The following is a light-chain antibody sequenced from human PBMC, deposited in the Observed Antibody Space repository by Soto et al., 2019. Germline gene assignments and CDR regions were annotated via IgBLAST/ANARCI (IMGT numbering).Light chain of an antibody. CDR1: QNVYINS. CDR2: GAS. CDR3: QQYGDSPLT. V-gene: IGKV3-20*01. Sequence: IVLTQSPGTLSLSPGERATLSCRASQNVYINSLAWYQQKPGQPPRLLIYGASTRAAAIPDRFSGSGSGADFALSIDGLEPEDFAIYYCQQYGDSPLTFGPGTKVDI. J-gene: IGKJ3*01.